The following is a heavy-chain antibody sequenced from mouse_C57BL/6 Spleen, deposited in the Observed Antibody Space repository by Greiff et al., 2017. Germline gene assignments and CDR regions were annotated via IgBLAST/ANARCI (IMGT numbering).Heavy chain of an antibody. CDR1: GYTFTDYY. CDR2: INPNNGGT. J-gene: IGHJ2*01. V-gene: IGHV1-26*01. CDR3: ARWIDY. Sequence: EVQLQQSGPELVKPGASVKMSCKASGYTFTDYYMNWVKQSHGKSLEWIGDINPNNGGTSYNQKFKGKATLTVDKSSSTAYMELRSLTSEDSAVYYCARWIDYWGQGTTLTVSS.